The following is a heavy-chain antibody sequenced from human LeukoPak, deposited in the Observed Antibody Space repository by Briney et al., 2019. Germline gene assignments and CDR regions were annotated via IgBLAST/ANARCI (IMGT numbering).Heavy chain of an antibody. J-gene: IGHJ4*02. V-gene: IGHV3-23*01. CDR1: LLRLRRYA. Sequence: GGSLRLSCAPSLLRLRRYAMNWVGQAPGEGLEWVSLISDSGSTTYYADSVKGRFTISRDNTKNTLYLQMNSLRAEDTAVYYCGGPTIGYFGCFDYWGQGTLVTVSS. CDR2: ISDSGSTT. CDR3: GGPTIGYFGCFDY. D-gene: IGHD3-9*01.